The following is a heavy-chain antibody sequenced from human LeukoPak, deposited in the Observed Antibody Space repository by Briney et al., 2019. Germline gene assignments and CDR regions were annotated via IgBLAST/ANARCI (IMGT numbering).Heavy chain of an antibody. CDR2: ISWNSGSI. D-gene: IGHD1-1*01. Sequence: GGSLRLSCAASGFTFDDYAMHWVRQAPGKGLEWVSCISWNSGSIGYADSVKGRFTISRDNAKNSLYLQMNSLRAEDTALYYCAKDLGWNDGGRFDYWAQGTLVTVPS. CDR3: AKDLGWNDGGRFDY. CDR1: GFTFDDYA. J-gene: IGHJ4*02. V-gene: IGHV3-9*01.